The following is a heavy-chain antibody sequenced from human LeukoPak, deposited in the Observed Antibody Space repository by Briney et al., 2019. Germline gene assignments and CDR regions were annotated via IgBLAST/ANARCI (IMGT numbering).Heavy chain of an antibody. J-gene: IGHJ4*02. Sequence: PSETLSLTCTVSGGSISSYYWSWIRQPPGKGLEWIGYIYYSGSTNYNPPLKSRVTISVDTSKNQFSLKLSSVTAADTAVYYCARPASDFWSGSVDYWGQGTLVTVSS. CDR1: GGSISSYY. CDR2: IYYSGST. V-gene: IGHV4-59*08. CDR3: ARPASDFWSGSVDY. D-gene: IGHD3-3*01.